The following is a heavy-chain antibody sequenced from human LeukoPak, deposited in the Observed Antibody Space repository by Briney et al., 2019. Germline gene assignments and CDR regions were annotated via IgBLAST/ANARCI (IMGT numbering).Heavy chain of an antibody. CDR1: GGSISSYY. V-gene: IGHV4-59*08. J-gene: IGHJ6*02. D-gene: IGHD2-2*01. CDR2: IYYSGST. CDR3: ARHPKVVPAAPIYYYYGMDV. Sequence: PSETLSLTCTVSGGSISSYYWSWIRQPPGKGLEWIGYIYYSGSTNYNPSLKSRVTISVDTSKNQFSLKLSSVTAADTAVYYCARHPKVVPAAPIYYYYGMDVWGQGTTVTVSS.